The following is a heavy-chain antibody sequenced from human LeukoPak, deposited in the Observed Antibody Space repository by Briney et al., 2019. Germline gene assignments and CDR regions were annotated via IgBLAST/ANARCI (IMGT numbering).Heavy chain of an antibody. J-gene: IGHJ5*02. V-gene: IGHV4-59*08. Sequence: SETLFLTCTVSGDSISSYYWSWIRQPPGKGLEWIGYIYYSGSTNYNPSLKSRVTISVDTSKNQFSLKLSSVTAADTAVYYCAYSSSWYWFDPWGQGTLVTVSS. CDR1: GDSISSYY. D-gene: IGHD6-13*01. CDR2: IYYSGST. CDR3: AYSSSWYWFDP.